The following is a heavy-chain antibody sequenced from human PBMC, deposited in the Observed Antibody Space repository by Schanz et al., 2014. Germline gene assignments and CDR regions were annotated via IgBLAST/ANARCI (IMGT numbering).Heavy chain of an antibody. Sequence: HVQLVESGGGVVQPGGSLRLSCAASGFSFSSFGMNWVRQAPGKGLEWVAAISYDGSNQYYTDSVKGRFTVSRDNSKNTVYLQMNSLRAEDTAVYYCAKEESPPSLVDYWGQGTLVTVSS. CDR1: GFSFSSFG. J-gene: IGHJ4*02. V-gene: IGHV3-30*19. CDR2: ISYDGSNQ. CDR3: AKEESPPSLVDY.